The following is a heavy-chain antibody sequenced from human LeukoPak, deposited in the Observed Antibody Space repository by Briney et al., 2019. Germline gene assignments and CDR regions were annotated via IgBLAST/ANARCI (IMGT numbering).Heavy chain of an antibody. D-gene: IGHD1/OR15-1a*01. CDR3: VRDRHWTNDWVFDY. CDR2: VYYSGST. CDR1: GGSVSPYY. V-gene: IGHV4-59*02. J-gene: IGHJ4*02. Sequence: SDTLSLTCTVSGGSVSPYYWSWIRQPPGKGLKWIGHVYYSGSTDYNPSLKSRVTISVDTSKNQFSLKLSSVTAADTAVYYCVRDRHWTNDWVFDYWGQGTLVTVSS.